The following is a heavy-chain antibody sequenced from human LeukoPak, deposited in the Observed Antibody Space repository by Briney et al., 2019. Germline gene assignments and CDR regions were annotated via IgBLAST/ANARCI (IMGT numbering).Heavy chain of an antibody. CDR3: ARFGGNRFFDI. J-gene: IGHJ3*02. V-gene: IGHV4-59*08. CDR2: ISYSGGT. CDR1: GGSITNYY. D-gene: IGHD1-14*01. Sequence: PSETLSLTCTVSGGSITNYYWNWLRQPPGKGLESIGYISYSGGTNYNPPLKSRLTISLDTSKNHFSLKPNSVTAADTTVYYCARFGGNRFFDIWGQGTMVTVSS.